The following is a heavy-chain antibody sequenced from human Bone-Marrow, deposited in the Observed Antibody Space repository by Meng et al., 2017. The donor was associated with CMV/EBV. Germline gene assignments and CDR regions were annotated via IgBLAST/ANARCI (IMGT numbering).Heavy chain of an antibody. CDR3: ARLRRYGMDV. CDR2: IYYSGST. V-gene: IGHV4-39*01. J-gene: IGHJ6*02. Sequence: GSLRLSCTVSGGSISSSSYYWGWIRQPPGRGLEWIGCIYYSGSTYYNPSLKSRVTITVDTSKNQFSMKLSSVTAADTDVYYCARLRRYGMDVWGQGTTVTVSS. CDR1: GGSISSSSYY.